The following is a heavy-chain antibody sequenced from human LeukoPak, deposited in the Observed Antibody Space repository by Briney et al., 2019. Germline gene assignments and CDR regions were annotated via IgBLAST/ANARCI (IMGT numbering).Heavy chain of an antibody. CDR3: AKGDRYCSGGSCPYYYYYYGMDV. J-gene: IGHJ6*02. D-gene: IGHD2-15*01. V-gene: IGHV3-23*01. Sequence: GPSLRPSCAASAFTFSSNAMSWVRQAPGKGLGWVASTSGSGGSTYYADSVKGRFTISRDNSKNTLYLQMNSLRAEDTAVYYCAKGDRYCSGGSCPYYYYYYGMDVWGQGTTVTVSS. CDR2: TSGSGGST. CDR1: AFTFSSNA.